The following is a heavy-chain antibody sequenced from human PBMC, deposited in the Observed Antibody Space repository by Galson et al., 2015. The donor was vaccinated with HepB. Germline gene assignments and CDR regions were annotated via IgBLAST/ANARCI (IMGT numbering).Heavy chain of an antibody. Sequence: SLRLSCAASGFTFDEYTMHWVRQAPGKGLEWVSLISWDGGSTYYADSVKGRFIVSRDNSKNSLYLQMNSLRTEDSALYYCAKDHAVAGTGIGCWGQGTLVTVSS. CDR1: GFTFDEYT. V-gene: IGHV3-43*01. J-gene: IGHJ4*02. CDR3: AKDHAVAGTGIGC. D-gene: IGHD6-19*01. CDR2: ISWDGGST.